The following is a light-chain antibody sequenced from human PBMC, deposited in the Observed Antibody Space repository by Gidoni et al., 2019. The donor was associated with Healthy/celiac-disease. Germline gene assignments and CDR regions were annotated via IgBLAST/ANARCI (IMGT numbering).Light chain of an antibody. CDR2: AAS. Sequence: DIQLTQSPSSLPASVGDRVTLTCRASQSISSYLNWYQQKPGKVPKLLIYAASSLQSWVAPRFSSGGAREDFTLTRSSLQPEDFATYYCQQSYSTQYTVGQGTKLEIK. CDR1: QSISSY. V-gene: IGKV1-39*01. CDR3: QQSYSTQYT. J-gene: IGKJ2*01.